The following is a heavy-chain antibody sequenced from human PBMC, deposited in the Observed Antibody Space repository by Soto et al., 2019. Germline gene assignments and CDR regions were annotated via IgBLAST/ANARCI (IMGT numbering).Heavy chain of an antibody. J-gene: IGHJ4*02. CDR1: GFTVSTKY. CDR3: ARDVQGSGGYGRFDY. Sequence: GGSLRLSCAASGFTVSTKYMSWVRQAPGKGLEWVSVIYSGGSTFYADSVRGRFTISRDNSKNTVNLQMNSLRAEDTAVYYCARDVQGSGGYGRFDYWGQGALVTVSS. D-gene: IGHD5-12*01. CDR2: IYSGGST. V-gene: IGHV3-66*01.